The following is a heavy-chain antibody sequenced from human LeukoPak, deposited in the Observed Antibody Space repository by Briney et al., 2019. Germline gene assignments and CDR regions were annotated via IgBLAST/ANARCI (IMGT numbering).Heavy chain of an antibody. CDR2: INHSGST. D-gene: IGHD2-2*01. Sequence: SETLSLTCTVSGDSISSYYWSWIRQPPGKGLEWIGEINHSGSTNYNPSLKSRVTISVDTSKNQFSLKLSSVTAADTAVYYCARGPRDIVVVPAAFPIDYWGQGTLVTVSS. V-gene: IGHV4-34*01. J-gene: IGHJ4*02. CDR3: ARGPRDIVVVPAAFPIDY. CDR1: GDSISSYY.